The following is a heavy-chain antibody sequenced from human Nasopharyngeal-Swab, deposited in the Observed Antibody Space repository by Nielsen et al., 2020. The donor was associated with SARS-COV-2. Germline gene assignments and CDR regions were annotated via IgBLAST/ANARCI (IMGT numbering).Heavy chain of an antibody. J-gene: IGHJ4*02. CDR1: GFTFSSYA. CDR3: AKDLSQGITGTVPFDY. CDR2: ISGSGGST. V-gene: IGHV3-23*01. Sequence: GESLKISCAASGFTFSSYAMSWVRQAPGKGLERVSAISGSGGSTYYADSVKGWFTISRDNSKNTLYLQMNSLRAEDTAVYYCAKDLSQGITGTVPFDYWGQGTLVTVSS. D-gene: IGHD1-20*01.